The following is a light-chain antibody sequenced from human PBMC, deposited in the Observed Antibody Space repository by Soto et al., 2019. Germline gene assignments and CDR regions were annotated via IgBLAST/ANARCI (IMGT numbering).Light chain of an antibody. CDR2: VAS. V-gene: IGKV3-20*01. J-gene: IGKJ2*01. CDR3: QQYDTSPFS. Sequence: EIVLTQSPGTLSLSPGERATVSCRASENIDSRYLGWYQQKPGQAPRLLMFVASIRATGTPDRFSGSGSGTDFTLTISRLDPAESAVYYCQQYDTSPFSFGQGTKLEIK. CDR1: ENIDSRY.